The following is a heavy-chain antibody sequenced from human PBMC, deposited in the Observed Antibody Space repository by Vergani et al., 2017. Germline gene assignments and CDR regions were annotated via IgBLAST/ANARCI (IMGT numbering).Heavy chain of an antibody. CDR2: IYSGGST. CDR1: GFTVSSNY. J-gene: IGHJ4*02. D-gene: IGHD6-13*01. Sequence: EVQLVETGGGLIQPGGSLRLSCAASGFTVSSNYMSWVRQAPGKGLEWVSVIYSGGSTYYADSVKGRFTISRDNSKNTLYLQMNSLRAEDTAVYYCARVRSFGSSSWNYFDYWGQGTLVTVSS. V-gene: IGHV3-53*02. CDR3: ARVRSFGSSSWNYFDY.